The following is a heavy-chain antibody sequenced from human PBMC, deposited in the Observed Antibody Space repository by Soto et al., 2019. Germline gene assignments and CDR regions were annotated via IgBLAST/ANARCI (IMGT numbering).Heavy chain of an antibody. D-gene: IGHD6-19*01. V-gene: IGHV4-34*01. CDR2: INHSVST. CDR3: ARVGGIAVAGTYNYYGMDV. J-gene: IGHJ6*02. CDR1: GGSFSGYY. Sequence: SSETLSLTCAVYGGSFSGYYWSWIRQPPGKGLEWIGEINHSVSTNYNPSLKSRVTISVDTSKNQFSLKLNSVTAADTAVYYCARVGGIAVAGTYNYYGMDVWGQGTTVTVSS.